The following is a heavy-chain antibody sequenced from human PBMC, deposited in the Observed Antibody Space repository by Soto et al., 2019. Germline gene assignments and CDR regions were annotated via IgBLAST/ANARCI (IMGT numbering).Heavy chain of an antibody. J-gene: IGHJ6*02. CDR3: ARYPQRILVAGRARYGMDV. Sequence: PGGSLRLSCAASGFTFSSYDMHWVRQATGKGLEWVSAIGTAGDTYYPGSVKGRFTISRENAKNSLYLQMNSLRAEDTAVYYCARYPQRILVAGRARYGMDVWGQGTTVTSP. D-gene: IGHD6-19*01. V-gene: IGHV3-13*01. CDR1: GFTFSSYD. CDR2: IGTAGDT.